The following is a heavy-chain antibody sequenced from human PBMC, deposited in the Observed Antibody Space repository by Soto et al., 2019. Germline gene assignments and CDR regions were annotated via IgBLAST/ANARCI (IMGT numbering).Heavy chain of an antibody. CDR1: GFTFSSYA. J-gene: IGHJ4*02. Sequence: GGSLRLSCAASGFTFSSYAMSWVRQAPGKGLEWVSSIGCSGGSTCYGYSVKVRFTISRDNSKNTLYLQMNSLRAEDTAVYYCAKWTRSSELAGFAXWGQVTLVTVSX. CDR2: IGCSGGST. D-gene: IGHD1-1*01. V-gene: IGHV3-23*01. CDR3: AKWTRSSELAGFAX.